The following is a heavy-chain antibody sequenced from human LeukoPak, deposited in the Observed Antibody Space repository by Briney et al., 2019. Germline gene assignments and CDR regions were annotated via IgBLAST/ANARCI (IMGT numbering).Heavy chain of an antibody. CDR2: ISGSGGST. CDR3: AKPKYYSSSWYFDY. J-gene: IGHJ4*02. Sequence: LSLTCTVSGGSISSGGYYWNWIRQAPGKGLEWVSAISGSGGSTYYADSVKGRFTISRGNSKNTLYLQMNSLRAEDTAVYYCAKPKYYSSSWYFDYWGQGTLVTVSS. CDR1: GGSISSGGYY. D-gene: IGHD6-13*01. V-gene: IGHV3-23*01.